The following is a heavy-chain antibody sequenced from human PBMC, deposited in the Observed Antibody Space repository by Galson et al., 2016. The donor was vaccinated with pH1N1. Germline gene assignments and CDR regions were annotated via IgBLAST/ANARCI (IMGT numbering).Heavy chain of an antibody. CDR3: TSEDYYHSSGFGY. CDR1: GFTFRTYA. V-gene: IGHV3-64*01. Sequence: SLRLSCATSGFTFRTYAMHWVRQAPGKGLEYVSGISNSGDSTYYANSVKGRFTISRDNSKNTLYLQMGSLRPEDMAVYYCTSEDYYHSSGFGYWGQGTLVTVSS. D-gene: IGHD3-22*01. J-gene: IGHJ4*02. CDR2: ISNSGDST.